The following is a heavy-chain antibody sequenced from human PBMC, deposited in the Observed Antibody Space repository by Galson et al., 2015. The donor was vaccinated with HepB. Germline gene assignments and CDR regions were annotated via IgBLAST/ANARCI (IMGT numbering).Heavy chain of an antibody. CDR2: INTNSGGT. J-gene: IGHJ4*02. Sequence: VKVSCKAYGHTFTGHFMHWVRQAPGEGLEWMGWINTNSGGTNYAQKFQGRVTMARDTSISTAYMELSRLSSDVTAVYYCAREYSNTYYFDYWGQGTLVTVSS. CDR3: AREYSNTYYFDY. D-gene: IGHD4-11*01. CDR1: GHTFTGHF. V-gene: IGHV1-2*02.